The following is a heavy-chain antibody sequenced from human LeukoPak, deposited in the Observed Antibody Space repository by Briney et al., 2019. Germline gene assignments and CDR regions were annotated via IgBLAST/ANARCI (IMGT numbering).Heavy chain of an antibody. Sequence: SETLSLTCAVYGGSFSGYYWSWIRQPPGKGLEWIGSIYYSGSTYYNPSLKSRVTISVDTSKNQFSLKLSSVTAADTAVYYCASESSSWYSFDPWGQGTLVTASS. J-gene: IGHJ5*02. CDR3: ASESSSWYSFDP. D-gene: IGHD6-13*01. V-gene: IGHV4-34*01. CDR2: IYYSGST. CDR1: GGSFSGYY.